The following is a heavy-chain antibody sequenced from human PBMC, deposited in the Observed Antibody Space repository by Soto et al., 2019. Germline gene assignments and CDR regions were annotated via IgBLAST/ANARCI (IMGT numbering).Heavy chain of an antibody. CDR1: GGTFSSYA. D-gene: IGHD6-13*01. Sequence: QVQLVQSGAEVKKPGSSVKVSCKASGGTFSSYAISWVRQAPGQGLEWMGGIIPIFGTANYAQKFQGRVTITADESTSTAYMELSSLRSEDTAVYYCVRDRGAEYSSSRGRGYYFDYWGQGTLVTVSS. CDR3: VRDRGAEYSSSRGRGYYFDY. CDR2: IIPIFGTA. J-gene: IGHJ4*02. V-gene: IGHV1-69*01.